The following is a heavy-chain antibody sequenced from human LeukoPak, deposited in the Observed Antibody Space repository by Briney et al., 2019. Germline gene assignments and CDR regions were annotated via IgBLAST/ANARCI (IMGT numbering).Heavy chain of an antibody. J-gene: IGHJ4*01. CDR2: IGISSGNT. CDR3: ARDHRYAFDN. V-gene: IGHV3-48*03. CDR1: GFTFSSYE. D-gene: IGHD5-12*01. Sequence: GGSLRLSCAASGFTFSSYEMNWVRQAPGKGLEWISYIGISSGNTKYADSVKGRFTISRDKARNSLYLQMNSLRVEDTAVYYCARDHRYAFDNWGHGTLVTVSS.